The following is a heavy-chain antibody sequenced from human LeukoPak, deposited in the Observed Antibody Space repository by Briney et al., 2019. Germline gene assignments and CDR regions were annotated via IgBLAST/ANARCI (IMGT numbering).Heavy chain of an antibody. CDR3: AREDYYDSSGYRFDY. J-gene: IGHJ4*02. Sequence: RPGGSLRLSCAASEFTFGRYAMNWVRQAPGKGLEWVAVISYDGSNKYYADSVKGRFTISRDNSKNTLYLQMNSLRAEDTAVYYCAREDYYDSSGYRFDYWGQGTLVTVSS. CDR1: EFTFGRYA. CDR2: ISYDGSNK. V-gene: IGHV3-30*01. D-gene: IGHD3-22*01.